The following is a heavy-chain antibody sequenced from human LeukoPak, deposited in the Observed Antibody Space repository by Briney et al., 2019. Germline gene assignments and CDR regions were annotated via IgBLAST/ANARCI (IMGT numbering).Heavy chain of an antibody. CDR3: AREFYGDYGGRSASSDH. V-gene: IGHV4-39*02. CDR1: GGSISSSSYY. J-gene: IGHJ4*02. Sequence: SETLSLTCTVSGGSISSSSYYWGWIRQPPGKGLEWIGSIYYSGSTYYNPSLKSRVTISVDTSKNQFSLKLSSVTAADTAVYYCAREFYGDYGGRSASSDHWGQGTLVTVSS. CDR2: IYYSGST. D-gene: IGHD4-17*01.